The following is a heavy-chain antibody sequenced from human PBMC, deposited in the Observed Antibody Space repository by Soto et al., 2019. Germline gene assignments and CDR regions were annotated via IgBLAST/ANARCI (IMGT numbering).Heavy chain of an antibody. Sequence: KPSETLSLTCTVSGGSVTNSSYYWGWIRQSPGKGLEWIGSVYYRGRSYSKSSVESRVTISVDTSKNRFSLSLNSVTASDTAVYFCVSQRTTVPTQAYFDYWGPGALVTVSS. J-gene: IGHJ4*02. V-gene: IGHV4-39*01. CDR3: VSQRTTVPTQAYFDY. CDR1: GGSVTNSSYY. D-gene: IGHD4-17*01. CDR2: VYYRGRS.